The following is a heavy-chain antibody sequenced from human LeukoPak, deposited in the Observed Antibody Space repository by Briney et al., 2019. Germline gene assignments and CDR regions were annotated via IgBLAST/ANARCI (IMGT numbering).Heavy chain of an antibody. J-gene: IGHJ4*02. CDR1: GFTFSSYS. D-gene: IGHD6-13*01. V-gene: IGHV3-48*01. Sequence: PGGSLRLSCAASGFTFSSYSMNWVRQAPGKGLEWVSYISSSSSTIYYADSVKGRFTISRDNAKNSLYLQMNSLRAEDTAVYYCAREVAADIDYWGQGTLVTVSS. CDR2: ISSSSSTI. CDR3: AREVAADIDY.